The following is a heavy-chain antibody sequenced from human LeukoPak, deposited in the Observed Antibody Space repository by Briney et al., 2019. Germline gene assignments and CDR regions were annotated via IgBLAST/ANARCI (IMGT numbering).Heavy chain of an antibody. V-gene: IGHV1-8*01. Sequence: ASVKVSCKASGYTVTSYDTNWVRQATGQGLEWMGWMNPNSGNTGYAQKFQGRVTMTRNTSISTAYMELSSLRSEDTAVYYCARYITMVRYYYGMDVWGQGTTVTVSS. J-gene: IGHJ6*02. CDR1: GYTVTSYD. CDR2: MNPNSGNT. CDR3: ARYITMVRYYYGMDV. D-gene: IGHD3-10*01.